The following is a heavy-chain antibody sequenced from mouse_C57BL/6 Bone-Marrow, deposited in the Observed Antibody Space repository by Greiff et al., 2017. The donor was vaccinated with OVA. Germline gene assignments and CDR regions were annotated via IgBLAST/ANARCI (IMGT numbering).Heavy chain of an antibody. V-gene: IGHV5-16*01. Sequence: DVLLVESEGGLVQPGSSMKLSCTASGFTFSDYYMAWVRQVPEKGLEWVANINYDGSSTYYLDSLKSRFIISGDNAENILYLQMNSQKSEDTATYYCARYLWYYDVWGTGTTVTVSS. J-gene: IGHJ1*03. CDR2: INYDGSST. CDR3: ARYLWYYDV. CDR1: GFTFSDYY.